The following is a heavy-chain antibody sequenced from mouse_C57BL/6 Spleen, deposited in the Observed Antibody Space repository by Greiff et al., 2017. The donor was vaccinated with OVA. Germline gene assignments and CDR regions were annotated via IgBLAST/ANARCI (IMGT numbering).Heavy chain of an antibody. CDR1: GYAFSSSW. D-gene: IGHD1-1*01. J-gene: IGHJ2*01. Sequence: QVQLQQSGPELVKPGASVKISCKASGYAFSSSWMNWVKQRPGKGLEWIGRIYPGDGDTKYNEKFKGKATLTVDTSSSTAYMQLSSLTSEDSAVYFCARNWVLRSDFDYWGQGTTLTVSS. V-gene: IGHV1-82*01. CDR3: ARNWVLRSDFDY. CDR2: IYPGDGDT.